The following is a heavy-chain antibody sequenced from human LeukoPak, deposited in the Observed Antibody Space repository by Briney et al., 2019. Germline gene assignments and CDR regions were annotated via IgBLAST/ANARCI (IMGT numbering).Heavy chain of an antibody. Sequence: GGSLRLSCAAFGFPFDDYAMHWVRQAPGKGLEWVSLFSGEGGSTFYAGSVKGRFTISRDNSKDSLYLQMNRLTTGDTALYFCAKGGYFDWLLGDYWGQGTLVTVSS. CDR1: GFPFDDYA. J-gene: IGHJ4*02. CDR2: FSGEGGST. V-gene: IGHV3-43*02. D-gene: IGHD3-9*01. CDR3: AKGGYFDWLLGDY.